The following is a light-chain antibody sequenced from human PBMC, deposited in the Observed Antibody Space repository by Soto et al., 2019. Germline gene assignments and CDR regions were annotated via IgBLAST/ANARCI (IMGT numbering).Light chain of an antibody. Sequence: EIVLTQSPGTLSLSPGERATLSCRASQSVSSDYLAWYQLKPCQAPRLLIYGASSRATGIPDRFSGSGSGTDFTLTISRLEPENFGVYCCQQYDWSLQFTSSPGTKVDI. CDR1: QSVSSDY. CDR2: GAS. V-gene: IGKV3-20*01. CDR3: QQYDWSLQFT. J-gene: IGKJ3*01.